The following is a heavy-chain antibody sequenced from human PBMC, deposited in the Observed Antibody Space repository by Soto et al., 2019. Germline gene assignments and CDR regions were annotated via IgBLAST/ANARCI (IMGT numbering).Heavy chain of an antibody. CDR1: GYTFTSYD. J-gene: IGHJ4*02. D-gene: IGHD3-10*01. CDR2: MNPNSGNT. CDR3: ARGSRYYYGSGSYSPPFDY. Sequence: QVQLVQSGAEVKKPGASVKVSCKASGYTFTSYDINWVRQATGQGLEWMGWMNPNSGNTGYAQKFQGRVTMTRNTSISTAYMELSSLRSEDTAVYYCARGSRYYYGSGSYSPPFDYWGQGTLVTVSS. V-gene: IGHV1-8*01.